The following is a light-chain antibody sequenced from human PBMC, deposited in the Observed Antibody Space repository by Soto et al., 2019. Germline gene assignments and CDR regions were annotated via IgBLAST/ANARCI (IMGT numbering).Light chain of an antibody. V-gene: IGKV3-20*01. J-gene: IGKJ1*01. CDR1: QSVSSSY. CDR3: QQYGSSPRT. CDR2: AAS. Sequence: EIGLTQSPGTLSLSPGERATLSCRASQSVSSSYLVWHQQKPGQAPRLLIYAASRRATGIPDRFSGSGSGTDFTLTISRLEPEDFAVYYCQQYGSSPRTFGQGTKVDI.